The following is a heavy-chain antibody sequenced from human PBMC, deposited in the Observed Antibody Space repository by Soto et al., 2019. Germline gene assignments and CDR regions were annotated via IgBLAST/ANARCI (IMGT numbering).Heavy chain of an antibody. J-gene: IGHJ6*02. CDR3: ARLRAGSYYYYYGMDV. Sequence: SSETLSLTCTVSCSSTSSSTYYWDWIRQPPGKGLEWIGSIYYSGSTYYNPSLKSRVTISVDTSKNQFSLKLSSVTAADTAVYYCARLRAGSYYYYYGMDVWGQGTTVT. CDR2: IYYSGST. CDR1: CSSTSSSTYY. D-gene: IGHD4-17*01. V-gene: IGHV4-39*01.